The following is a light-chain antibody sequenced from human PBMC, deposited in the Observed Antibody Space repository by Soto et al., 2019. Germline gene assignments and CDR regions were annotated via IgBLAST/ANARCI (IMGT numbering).Light chain of an antibody. CDR3: QQYNVWPRT. CDR2: GAS. V-gene: IGKV3-20*01. CDR1: QSISSTH. J-gene: IGKJ1*01. Sequence: EIVLTQSPDTLSLSPGERATLSCRASQSISSTHLVWYQQKPGQAPSLLIFGASSRATGIPDRFSGSGSGTDFTLTISGLEPEEFAVYYCQQYNVWPRTFGQGTKVEI.